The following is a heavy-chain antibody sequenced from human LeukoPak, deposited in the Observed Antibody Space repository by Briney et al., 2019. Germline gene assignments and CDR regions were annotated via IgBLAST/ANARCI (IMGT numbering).Heavy chain of an antibody. D-gene: IGHD3-10*01. CDR3: AKGIGRTGSSGNLDFRRSVGWDAFDV. J-gene: IGHJ3*01. V-gene: IGHV3-23*01. CDR2: ITGRGDST. Sequence: PGGSLRLSCAAAGFTFRSYGMTWVRQAPGKGLEWVSSITGRGDSTYYADSVKGRFIISRDNSKNTVYLQMNSLRAEDTAVYFCAKGIGRTGSSGNLDFRRSVGWDAFDVWGQGTLVTVSS. CDR1: GFTFRSYG.